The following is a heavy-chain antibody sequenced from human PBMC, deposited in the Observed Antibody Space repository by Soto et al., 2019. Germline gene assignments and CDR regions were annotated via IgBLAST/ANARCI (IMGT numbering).Heavy chain of an antibody. V-gene: IGHV1-69*06. J-gene: IGHJ4*02. CDR3: ARDRSSSGYNGTFYFDS. CDR2: IIPLFDAT. D-gene: IGHD6-25*01. CDR1: GGTFTTYD. Sequence: QVQLVQSGAEVRKPGSSVKVSCKASGGTFTTYDISWVRQAPGQGLEWMGGIIPLFDATKYAQKFQGRVTLTADKSTGTADMELSSLRSEDTAMYYCARDRSSSGYNGTFYFDSWGQGTLVTVSS.